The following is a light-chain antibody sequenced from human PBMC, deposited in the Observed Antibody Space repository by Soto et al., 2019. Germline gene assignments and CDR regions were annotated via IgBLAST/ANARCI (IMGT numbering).Light chain of an antibody. J-gene: IGKJ4*01. CDR3: QQRSNWPT. V-gene: IGKV3-11*01. CDR1: QSVSSY. Sequence: EIVLTQSPATLSLSPGERATLSCRASQSVSSYLAWYQQKPGQAPRLLIYDASNRATGIPARFSGSGSGTAFTLTISSLAPEDFAVYYCQQRSNWPTFGGGTKVEIK. CDR2: DAS.